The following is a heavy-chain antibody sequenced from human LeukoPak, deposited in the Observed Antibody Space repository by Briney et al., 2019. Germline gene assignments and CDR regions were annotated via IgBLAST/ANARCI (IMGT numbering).Heavy chain of an antibody. Sequence: GGSLRGYGAASGFTFSSYGMHWVRQAPGKGLEWVAVIWYDGSNKYYADSVKGRFTISRDNSKNTLYLQMNSLRAEDTAVYYCARDSVGYYDSSGLNWFDPWGQGTMDAVCS. V-gene: IGHV3-33*01. J-gene: IGHJ5*02. D-gene: IGHD3-22*01. CDR2: IWYDGSNK. CDR1: GFTFSSYG. CDR3: ARDSVGYYDSSGLNWFDP.